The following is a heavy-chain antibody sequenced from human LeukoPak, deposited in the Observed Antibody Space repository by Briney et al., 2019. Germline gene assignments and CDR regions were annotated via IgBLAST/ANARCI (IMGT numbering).Heavy chain of an antibody. D-gene: IGHD3-16*01. Sequence: HSGGSLRLSCAASGFSFSDHGMHWVRQAPGKGLGWVAFLAYDGTNRFYADSVKGRITISRDNFNNTLSLQMNSLRPDDTAVYYCARDRFYSRGGGGYFDNWGQGTLVIVS. CDR3: ARDRFYSRGGGGYFDN. J-gene: IGHJ4*02. CDR2: LAYDGTNR. CDR1: GFSFSDHG. V-gene: IGHV3-30*03.